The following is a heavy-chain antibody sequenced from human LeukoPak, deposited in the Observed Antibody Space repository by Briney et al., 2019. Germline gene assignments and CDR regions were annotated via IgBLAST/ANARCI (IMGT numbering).Heavy chain of an antibody. J-gene: IGHJ6*03. CDR3: ARGPRYYYGSGSYYYYHYMDV. V-gene: IGHV1-8*01. Sequence: ASVKVSCKASGYTFTSYDINWVRQATGQGLEWMGWMNPNSGNTGYAQKFQGRVTMTRNTSISTAYMELSSLRSEDTAVYYCARGPRYYYGSGSYYYYHYMDVWGKGTTVTISS. CDR2: MNPNSGNT. D-gene: IGHD3-10*01. CDR1: GYTFTSYD.